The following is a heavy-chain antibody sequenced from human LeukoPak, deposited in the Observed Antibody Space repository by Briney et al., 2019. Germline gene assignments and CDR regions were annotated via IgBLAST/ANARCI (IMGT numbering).Heavy chain of an antibody. D-gene: IGHD2-15*01. V-gene: IGHV4-59*08. CDR3: ARFGKLKYCSGGSCYLDSFWFDP. Sequence: SETLSLTCTVSGGSISSYYWSWTRQPPGKGLEWIGYIYYSGSTNYNPSLKSRVTISVDTSKNQFSLKLSSVTAADTAVYYCARFGKLKYCSGGSCYLDSFWFDPWGQGTLVTVSS. CDR2: IYYSGST. J-gene: IGHJ5*02. CDR1: GGSISSYY.